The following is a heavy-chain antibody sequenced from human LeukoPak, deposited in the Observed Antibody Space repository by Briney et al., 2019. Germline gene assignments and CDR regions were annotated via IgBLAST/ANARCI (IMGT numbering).Heavy chain of an antibody. V-gene: IGHV3-7*03. CDR2: IKHDGGDK. Sequence: GGSLRLSCAASGFTFSSYSMNWVRQAPGKGLEWVANIKHDGGDKHYVDSVKGRFTIARDSAKNSLNLQMNSLRAEDTAVYYCARGGNYDILTGYIFDYWGQGTLVTVSS. J-gene: IGHJ4*02. CDR1: GFTFSSYS. D-gene: IGHD3-9*01. CDR3: ARGGNYDILTGYIFDY.